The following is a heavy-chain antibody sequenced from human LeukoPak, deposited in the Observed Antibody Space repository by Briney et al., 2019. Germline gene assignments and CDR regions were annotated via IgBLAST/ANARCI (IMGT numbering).Heavy chain of an antibody. V-gene: IGHV4-34*01. Sequence: SETLSLTCTVSGGSISSYYWSWIRQPPGKGLEWIGEINHSGSTNYNPSLKSRVTISVDTSKNQFSLKLSSVTAADTAVYYCAREDYGGNTDATDYWGQGTLVTVSS. J-gene: IGHJ4*02. CDR2: INHSGST. CDR3: AREDYGGNTDATDY. D-gene: IGHD4-23*01. CDR1: GGSISSYY.